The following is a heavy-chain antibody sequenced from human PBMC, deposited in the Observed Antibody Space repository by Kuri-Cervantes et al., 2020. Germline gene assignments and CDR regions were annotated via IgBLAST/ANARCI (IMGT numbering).Heavy chain of an antibody. D-gene: IGHD3-10*01. CDR1: GGSISSYY. V-gene: IGHV4-59*08. J-gene: IGHJ1*01. CDR3: ARAGLGYYGSGSYRSGWVQH. CDR2: IYYSGST. Sequence: SETLSLTCTASGGSISSYYWSWIRQPPGKGLEWIGYIYYSGSTNYNPSLKSRDTISVDTSKNQFSLKLSSVTAADTAVYYCARAGLGYYGSGSYRSGWVQHWGQGTLVTVSS.